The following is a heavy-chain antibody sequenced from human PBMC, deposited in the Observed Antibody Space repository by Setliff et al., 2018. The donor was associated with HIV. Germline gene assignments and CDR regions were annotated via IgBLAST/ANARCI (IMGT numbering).Heavy chain of an antibody. CDR1: GFTLSSFA. D-gene: IGHD2-21*02. V-gene: IGHV3-30-3*01. CDR2: ISYDVSNN. Sequence: PGGSLRLSCAASGFTLSSFAMHWVRQAPGKGLEWVAVISYDVSNNFFADSVKGRFTISRDNSKDTLYLQMNSLKTEDTAVYYCTTDVDAYCGGDCYPHDAFDIWGQGTMVTVSS. J-gene: IGHJ3*02. CDR3: TTDVDAYCGGDCYPHDAFDI.